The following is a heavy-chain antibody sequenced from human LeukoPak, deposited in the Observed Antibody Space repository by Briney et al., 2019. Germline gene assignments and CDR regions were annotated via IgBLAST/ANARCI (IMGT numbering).Heavy chain of an antibody. CDR2: ISTSSTYI. Sequence: PGGSLRLSCAASGFTFSIYSMNWVRQAPGKGLEWVSSISTSSTYIYYAGSVKGRFTISRDNAKNSLYLQMNSLRAEDTAVYYCARHEPVITLSSYYYGMDVWGPGTTVTVSS. D-gene: IGHD1-14*01. J-gene: IGHJ6*02. V-gene: IGHV3-21*01. CDR3: ARHEPVITLSSYYYGMDV. CDR1: GFTFSIYS.